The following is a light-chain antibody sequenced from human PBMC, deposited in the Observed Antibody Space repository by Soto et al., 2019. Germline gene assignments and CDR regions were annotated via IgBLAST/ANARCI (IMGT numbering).Light chain of an antibody. J-gene: IGKJ1*01. CDR2: GAS. V-gene: IGKV3D-15*01. Sequence: IEMTQSPATLSVSPGERATLSCRASQSVSSSYLAWYQQKPGQAPRLLIYGASNRATGIPDRFSGSGSGTDFTLTISSLQSEDFGVYYCHQYNNLWTFGQGTKVDIK. CDR1: QSVSSSY. CDR3: HQYNNLWT.